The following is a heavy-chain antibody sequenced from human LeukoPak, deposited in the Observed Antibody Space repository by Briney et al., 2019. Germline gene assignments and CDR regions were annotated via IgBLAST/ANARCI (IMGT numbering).Heavy chain of an antibody. J-gene: IGHJ4*02. CDR2: INPKIGGT. Sequence: ASVKISCKASGYTFAGYYMHWVRQAPGQGLEWMGWINPKIGGTNYAQKFQGRVTMTRDTSISTAYMELSRLRSDDTAVYYCGGEMGRGSSLDNGGKGTLAPVPS. D-gene: IGHD3-10*01. CDR1: GYTFAGYY. CDR3: GGEMGRGSSLDN. V-gene: IGHV1-2*02.